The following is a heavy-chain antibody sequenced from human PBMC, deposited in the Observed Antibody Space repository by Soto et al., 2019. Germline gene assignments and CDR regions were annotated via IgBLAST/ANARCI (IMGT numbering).Heavy chain of an antibody. CDR3: AGDPYYYGSAF. V-gene: IGHV3-11*01. J-gene: IGHJ4*02. Sequence: QVQLVESGGGLVEPGGSLRLSCAASGFRFSDHYMTWIRQAPGKGLEWVSKISSSGATMYYADSVKGRFTVSRDNAKNSLYLQMNGLRAEDTAVYYCAGDPYYYGSAFWGQGTLVTVSS. D-gene: IGHD3-10*01. CDR1: GFRFSDHY. CDR2: ISSSGATM.